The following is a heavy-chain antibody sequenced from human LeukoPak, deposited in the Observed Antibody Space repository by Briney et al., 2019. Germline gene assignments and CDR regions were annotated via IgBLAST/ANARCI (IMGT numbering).Heavy chain of an antibody. V-gene: IGHV3-21*01. CDR1: GFTFSTYN. J-gene: IGHJ6*02. Sequence: GGSLRLSCAASGFTFSTYNMNWVRQAPGKGLEWVSSISNSASYIFYADSVKGRFTISRDNAKNSLYLQMNSLRAEDTAVYYCARAFYYDIIGGEGMDVWGQGTTVTVS. CDR3: ARAFYYDIIGGEGMDV. D-gene: IGHD3-22*01. CDR2: ISNSASYI.